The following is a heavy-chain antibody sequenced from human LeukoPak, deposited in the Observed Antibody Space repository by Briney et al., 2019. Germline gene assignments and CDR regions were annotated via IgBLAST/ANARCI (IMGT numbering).Heavy chain of an antibody. V-gene: IGHV1-69*13. J-gene: IGHJ6*02. CDR3: ARGRLLWFGELTTDYYYGMDV. D-gene: IGHD3-10*01. CDR1: GGTFSSYA. Sequence: SVKVSFKASGGTFSSYAISWVRQAPGQGLEWMGGIIPIFGTANYAQKFQGRVTITADESTSTAYMELSSLRSEDTAVYYCARGRLLWFGELTTDYYYGMDVWGQGTTVTVSS. CDR2: IIPIFGTA.